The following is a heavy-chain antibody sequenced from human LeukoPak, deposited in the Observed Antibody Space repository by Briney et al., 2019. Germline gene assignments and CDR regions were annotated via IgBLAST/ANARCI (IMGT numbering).Heavy chain of an antibody. Sequence: PGGSLRLSCAASGFTFSSYAMHWVRQAPGKGLEWVAVISYDGSNKYYADSVKGRFTISRDNSKNTLYLQMNSLRAEDTAVYYCARVWFPGHGYSYGLDYWGQGTLVTVSS. CDR2: ISYDGSNK. V-gene: IGHV3-30*01. J-gene: IGHJ4*02. D-gene: IGHD5-18*01. CDR3: ARVWFPGHGYSYGLDY. CDR1: GFTFSSYA.